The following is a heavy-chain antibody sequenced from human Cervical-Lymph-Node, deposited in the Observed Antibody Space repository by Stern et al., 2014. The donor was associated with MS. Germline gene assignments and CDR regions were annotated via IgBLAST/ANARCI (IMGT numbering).Heavy chain of an antibody. CDR2: IYYRGNT. Sequence: QVQLQESGPGLLRPSETLSLTCTVSGASITSYYWSRIRQPPGKGLEWIGCIYYRGNTNYNASLKGRVAISIGTSKTQFSLRLSSVTAADTAVYYCARATDLWGQGTLVTVSS. CDR3: ARATDL. V-gene: IGHV4-59*01. CDR1: GASITSYY. J-gene: IGHJ5*02.